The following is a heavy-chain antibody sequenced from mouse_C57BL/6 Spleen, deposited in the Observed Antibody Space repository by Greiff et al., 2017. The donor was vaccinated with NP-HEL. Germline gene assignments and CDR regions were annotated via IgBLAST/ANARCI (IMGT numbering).Heavy chain of an antibody. V-gene: IGHV5-4*01. D-gene: IGHD4-1*01. CDR1: GFTFTSYA. CDR3: AREEGTGTDYYAMDY. Sequence: EVHLVESGGGLVKPGGSLKLSCAASGFTFTSYAMSWVRQTPEKRLEWVATISDGGSYTYYPDNVKGRFTISRDNAKNNLYLQMSHLKSEDTAMYYCAREEGTGTDYYAMDYWGQGTSVTVSS. CDR2: ISDGGSYT. J-gene: IGHJ4*01.